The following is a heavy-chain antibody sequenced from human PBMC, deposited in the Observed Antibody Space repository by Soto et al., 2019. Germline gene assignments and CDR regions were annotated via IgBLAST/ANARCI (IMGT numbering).Heavy chain of an antibody. Sequence: PGGSLRLSCSASGFTFSSYAMHWVRQAPGKGLEYVSAISSNGGSTYYADSVKGRFTISRDNSKNTLYLQMSSLRAEDTAVYYCVKSQYQLLFNFDYWGQGTLVTVSS. J-gene: IGHJ4*02. D-gene: IGHD2-2*01. V-gene: IGHV3-64D*06. CDR1: GFTFSSYA. CDR2: ISSNGGST. CDR3: VKSQYQLLFNFDY.